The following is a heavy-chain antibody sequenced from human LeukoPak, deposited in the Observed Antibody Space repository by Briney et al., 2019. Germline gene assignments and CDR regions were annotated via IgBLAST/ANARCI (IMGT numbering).Heavy chain of an antibody. CDR1: GGSMDSSY. CDR3: ARLARLTLVRGVTGYHSLDV. CDR2: IYYSGPT. J-gene: IGHJ6*04. D-gene: IGHD3-10*01. Sequence: KPSETLSLTCTVSGGSMDSSYWSSIRQSPGGGLEWIGYIYYSGPTNYNPSLRSRLIISIDTSKNQFSLNLISMTAAETAVYYCARLARLTLVRGVTGYHSLDVWGKGTKVTVSS. V-gene: IGHV4-59*01.